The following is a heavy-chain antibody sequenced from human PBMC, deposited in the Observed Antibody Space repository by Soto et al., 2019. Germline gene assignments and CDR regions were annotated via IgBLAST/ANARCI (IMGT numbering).Heavy chain of an antibody. CDR2: ISAYNGNT. CDR3: ARLGPQGGYYYSYGMDV. CDR1: GYTFSSYG. J-gene: IGHJ6*02. D-gene: IGHD3-16*01. V-gene: IGHV1-18*01. Sequence: ASVKVSCKASGYTFSSYGISWVRQAPGEGLEWMGWISAYNGNTNYAQKLQGRVTMTTDTSASTAYMELSSLRSEDTAVYYCARLGPQGGYYYSYGMDVWGPGTTVTV.